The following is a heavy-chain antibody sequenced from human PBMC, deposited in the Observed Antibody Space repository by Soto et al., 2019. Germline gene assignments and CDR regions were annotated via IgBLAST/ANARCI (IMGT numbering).Heavy chain of an antibody. Sequence: ASVKVSCKASGYTFTSCDINWVRQATGQGLEWMGWMNPNSGNTGYAQKFQGRVTMTRNTSISTAYMELSSLRSEDTAVYYCARGGRPYXYGSGSYYNGYYYYGMDVWGQGTTVTVSS. V-gene: IGHV1-8*01. D-gene: IGHD3-10*01. CDR1: GYTFTSCD. CDR3: ARGGRPYXYGSGSYYNGYYYYGMDV. CDR2: MNPNSGNT. J-gene: IGHJ6*02.